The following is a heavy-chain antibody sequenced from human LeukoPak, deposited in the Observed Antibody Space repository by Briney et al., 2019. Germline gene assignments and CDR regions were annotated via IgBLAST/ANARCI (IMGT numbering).Heavy chain of an antibody. CDR3: ARTNALDY. V-gene: IGHV1-2*02. J-gene: IGHJ4*02. Sequence: ASVKVSCKASVYTFSNYYRHWVRQAPGQGLEWMRWLNPNSGGTNSAQKFQGRVTMTRDTSISTAYMELSSLRSDDTALYYCARTNALDYWGQGTLVTVSS. CDR2: LNPNSGGT. D-gene: IGHD2-8*01. CDR1: VYTFSNYY.